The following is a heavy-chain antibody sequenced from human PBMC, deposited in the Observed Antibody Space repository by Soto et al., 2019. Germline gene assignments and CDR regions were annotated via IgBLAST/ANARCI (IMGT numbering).Heavy chain of an antibody. J-gene: IGHJ5*02. D-gene: IGHD6-19*01. Sequence: QVLLVKSGAEVKKPGASVKVSCKASGYNFIAYGIPWVRQATGQGLEWMGWISAFNGNTNYGQKRKSIVTMTTDTSTSTAYMELRSLRSEDSALYYCTRDRRRVPSASWGQGTLDTVSS. CDR1: GYNFIAYG. CDR3: TRDRRRVPSAS. CDR2: ISAFNGNT. V-gene: IGHV1-18*01.